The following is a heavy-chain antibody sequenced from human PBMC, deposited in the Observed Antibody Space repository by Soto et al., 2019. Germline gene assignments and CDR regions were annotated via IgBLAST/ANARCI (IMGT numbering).Heavy chain of an antibody. CDR2: IYYSGST. CDR1: GGSISSSSYY. CDR3: ARLPYDSSGYSSTYYFDY. J-gene: IGHJ4*02. V-gene: IGHV4-39*01. D-gene: IGHD3-22*01. Sequence: QLQLQESGPGLVKPSETLSLTCTVSGGSISSSSYYWGWIRQPPGKGLEWIGSIYYSGSTYYNPSLKSRVTISVDTAQNQFSLKLSSVTAADTAVYYCARLPYDSSGYSSTYYFDYWGQGTLVTVSS.